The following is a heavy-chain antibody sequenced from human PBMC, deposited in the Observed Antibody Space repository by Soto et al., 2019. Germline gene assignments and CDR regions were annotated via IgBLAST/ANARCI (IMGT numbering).Heavy chain of an antibody. CDR2: ISGSGGST. Sequence: GGSLRLSCAASGFTFSSYAMSWVRQAPGKGLEWVSAISGSGGSTYYADSVKGRFTISRDNSKNTLYLQMNSLRAEDTAVYYCAKDRRGYYDSSGYYSYWGQGTLVTVSS. V-gene: IGHV3-23*01. CDR1: GFTFSSYA. D-gene: IGHD3-22*01. CDR3: AKDRRGYYDSSGYYSY. J-gene: IGHJ4*02.